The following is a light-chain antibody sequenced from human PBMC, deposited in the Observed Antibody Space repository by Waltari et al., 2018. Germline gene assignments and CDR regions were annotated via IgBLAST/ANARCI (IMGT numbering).Light chain of an antibody. V-gene: IGKV1-5*01. CDR1: QSISSG. CDR2: DVS. CDR3: QQYNSYSWT. Sequence: DIQMTQSPSTLSASVGDRVTISCRVSQSISSGLAWYQQKPGKAPKLLIYDVSTLESGVPSRFSGSGSGTEFTLTISSLQPDDFATYYCQQYNSYSWTFGQGTKVEI. J-gene: IGKJ1*01.